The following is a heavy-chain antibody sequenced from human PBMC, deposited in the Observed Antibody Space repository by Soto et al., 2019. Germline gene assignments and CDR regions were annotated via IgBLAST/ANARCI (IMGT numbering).Heavy chain of an antibody. V-gene: IGHV1-69*01. CDR3: SIRGEIAVAGTGGDY. CDR2: IIPIFCTA. Sequence: QVQLVQSGAEVKKPGSSVKVSCKASGGTFSSYAISWVRQAPGQGLEWMGGIIPIFCTANYAQKFQGRVTITAEEFTSTAYMELSSLRSEDTAVYYCSIRGEIAVAGTGGDYWGQGTLVTVSS. CDR1: GGTFSSYA. D-gene: IGHD6-19*01. J-gene: IGHJ4*02.